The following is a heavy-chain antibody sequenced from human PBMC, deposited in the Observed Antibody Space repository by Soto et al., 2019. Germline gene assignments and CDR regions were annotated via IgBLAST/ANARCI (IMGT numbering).Heavy chain of an antibody. CDR1: GGSISSYY. CDR3: ASTYCSGGSCYPSFDY. Sequence: ASETLSLTCTVSGGSISSYYWSWIRQPPGKGLEWIGYIYYSGSTNYNPSLKSRVTISVDTSKNQFSLKLSSVTAADTAVYYCASTYCSGGSCYPSFDYWGQGTLVTVSS. D-gene: IGHD2-15*01. J-gene: IGHJ4*02. CDR2: IYYSGST. V-gene: IGHV4-59*01.